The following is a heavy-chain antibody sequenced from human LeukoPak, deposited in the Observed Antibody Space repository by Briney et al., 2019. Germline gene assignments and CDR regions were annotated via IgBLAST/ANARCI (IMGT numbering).Heavy chain of an antibody. CDR1: GGSFSGYY. Sequence: LTCAVYGGSFSGYYWSWVRQAPGKGLEWVSAISGSGGGTYYADSVKGRFTISRDNSKNTLYLQMNSLRAEDTAVYYCAKDITAMGDYWGQGTLVTVSS. CDR2: ISGSGGGT. V-gene: IGHV3-23*01. CDR3: AKDITAMGDY. J-gene: IGHJ4*02. D-gene: IGHD5-18*01.